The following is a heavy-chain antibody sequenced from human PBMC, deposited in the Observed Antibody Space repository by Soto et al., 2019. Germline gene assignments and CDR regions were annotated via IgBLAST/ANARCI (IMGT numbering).Heavy chain of an antibody. CDR3: ARVPTMVRGVLTLFQH. J-gene: IGHJ1*01. Sequence: EVQLVESGGGLVQPGGSLRLSCAASGFTFSSYSMNWVRQAPGKGLEWVSYISSSSSTIYYADSVKGRFTISRDNAKNSLYLQMNSLRDEDTAVYYCARVPTMVRGVLTLFQHWGQGTLVTVSS. V-gene: IGHV3-48*02. D-gene: IGHD3-10*01. CDR2: ISSSSSTI. CDR1: GFTFSSYS.